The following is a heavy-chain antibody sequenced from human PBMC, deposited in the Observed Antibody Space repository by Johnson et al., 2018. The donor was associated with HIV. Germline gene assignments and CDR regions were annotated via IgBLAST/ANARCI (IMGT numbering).Heavy chain of an antibody. CDR3: GRDGVYSGPWDAFDI. CDR2: VSWNSDTI. CDR1: GFNFHDFA. V-gene: IGHV3-9*01. J-gene: IGHJ3*02. Sequence: VQLVESGGGLVQPGGSLRLSCAASGFNFHDFAMHWVRQAPGKGLEWVSVVSWNSDTIAYADSVKGRFTFCRDNAKKSLYLQRNSLRAEDTAMYLCGRDGVYSGPWDAFDIWGQGTMVTVSS. D-gene: IGHD2-8*01.